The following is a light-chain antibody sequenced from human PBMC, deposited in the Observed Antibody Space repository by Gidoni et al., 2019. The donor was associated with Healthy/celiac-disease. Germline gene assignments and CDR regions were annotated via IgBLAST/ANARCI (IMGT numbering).Light chain of an antibody. CDR2: DAS. CDR1: QSVSSY. J-gene: IGKJ4*01. V-gene: IGKV3-11*01. CDR3: QQRSNWRT. Sequence: EIVLTQSPATLSLSPGERATLFCRASQSVSSYLAWYQQKPGQAPRLLIYDASNRATGIPARFSGSGSGTDFTLTISSLEPEDFAVYYCQQRSNWRTFGGGTKVEIK.